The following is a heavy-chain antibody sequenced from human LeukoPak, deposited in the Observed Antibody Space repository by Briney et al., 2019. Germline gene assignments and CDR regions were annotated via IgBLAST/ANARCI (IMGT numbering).Heavy chain of an antibody. CDR1: GFTFDDYA. Sequence: GRSLRLSCAASGFTFDDYAMHWVRQAPGKGLEWVSGISWNSGSIGYADSVKGRFTISRDNAKNSLYLQMNSLRAEDTALYYCAKDIIPTPKYYYYYYGMDVWGQGTTVTVSS. J-gene: IGHJ6*02. CDR3: AKDIIPTPKYYYYYYGMDV. CDR2: ISWNSGSI. V-gene: IGHV3-9*01.